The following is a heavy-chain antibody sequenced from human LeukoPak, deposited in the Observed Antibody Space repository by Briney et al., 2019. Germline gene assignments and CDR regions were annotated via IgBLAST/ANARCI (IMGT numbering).Heavy chain of an antibody. J-gene: IGHJ6*02. V-gene: IGHV3-30-3*01. CDR2: ISYDGSNK. CDR1: GFTFSSYA. Sequence: GGSLRLSCAASGFTFSSYAMHWVRQAPGKGLEWVAVISYDGSNKYYADSVKGRFTISRDNSKNTLYLQMNSLRAEDTAVYYCARVLIVVGRRYGMDVWGQGTTVTVS. CDR3: ARVLIVVGRRYGMDV. D-gene: IGHD3-22*01.